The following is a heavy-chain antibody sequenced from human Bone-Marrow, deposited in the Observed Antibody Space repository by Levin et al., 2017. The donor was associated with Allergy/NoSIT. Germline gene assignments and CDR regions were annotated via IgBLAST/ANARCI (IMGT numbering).Heavy chain of an antibody. D-gene: IGHD1-26*01. V-gene: IGHV1-46*01. CDR1: GYNLSRYY. CDR2: INPTGDAT. J-gene: IGHJ4*02. CDR3: AGGGLVPYGRLDN. Sequence: GESLKISCKASGYNLSRYYMQWVRQAPGQGLEWMGIINPTGDATTFAQKFRGRVTLTRDTSADTDYMHLRSLTSDDTAVSYCAGGGLVPYGRLDNWGQGTRVTVSS.